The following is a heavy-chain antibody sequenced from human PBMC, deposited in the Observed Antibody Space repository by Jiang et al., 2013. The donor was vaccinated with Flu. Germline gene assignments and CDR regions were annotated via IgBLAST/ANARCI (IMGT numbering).Heavy chain of an antibody. D-gene: IGHD3-10*01. Sequence: SGAEVKKPGSSVKVSCKASGGTFSSYAISWVRQAPGQGLEWMGGIIPIFGTANYAQKFQGRVTITADKSTSTAYMELSSLRSEDTAVYYCARSSRFWFGELYYGMDVWGQGTTVTVSS. CDR3: ARSSRFWFGELYYGMDV. CDR1: GGTFSSYA. V-gene: IGHV1-69*06. CDR2: IIPIFGTA. J-gene: IGHJ6*02.